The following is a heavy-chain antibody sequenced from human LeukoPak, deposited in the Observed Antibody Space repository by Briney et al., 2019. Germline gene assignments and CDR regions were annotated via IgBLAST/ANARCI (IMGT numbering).Heavy chain of an antibody. D-gene: IGHD1-26*01. CDR3: AREWDSGTYRYFDY. Sequence: PGGSLRLSCAASGFTFSTYGMHWVRQAPGKGLEWVAVISYDGSNKYYADSVKGRFTISRDNSKNTLYLQMNSLRAEDTGVYYCAREWDSGTYRYFDYWGQGTLVTVSS. CDR2: ISYDGSNK. CDR1: GFTFSTYG. V-gene: IGHV3-30*03. J-gene: IGHJ4*02.